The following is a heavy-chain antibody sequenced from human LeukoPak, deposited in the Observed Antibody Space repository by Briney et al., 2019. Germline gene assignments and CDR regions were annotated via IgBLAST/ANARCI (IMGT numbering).Heavy chain of an antibody. Sequence: GGSLRLSCAVSGLTFTNAWMSWVRQAPGKGLEWVSSISSSSSYIYYADSVRGRFTISRDNAKNSLYPQMNSLRAEDTAVYYCAREARNWGQGTLVTVSS. V-gene: IGHV3-21*01. CDR2: ISSSSSYI. CDR3: AREARN. J-gene: IGHJ4*02. CDR1: GLTFTNAW.